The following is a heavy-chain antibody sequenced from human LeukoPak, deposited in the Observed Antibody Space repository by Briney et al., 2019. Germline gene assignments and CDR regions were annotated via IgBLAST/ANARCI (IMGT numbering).Heavy chain of an antibody. D-gene: IGHD3-9*01. CDR1: VGSFSGYY. Sequence: SETLSLSCAGFVGSFSGYYWSWIRQHLGKGLECIWEINHSGSTNYNPSPKSRVTISVDTSKNQFSLTLSSVTSADATVYYGARGQLRYFEWLPSTDFDYWGQGTLVTVSS. CDR2: INHSGST. J-gene: IGHJ4*02. V-gene: IGHV4-34*01. CDR3: ARGQLRYFEWLPSTDFDY.